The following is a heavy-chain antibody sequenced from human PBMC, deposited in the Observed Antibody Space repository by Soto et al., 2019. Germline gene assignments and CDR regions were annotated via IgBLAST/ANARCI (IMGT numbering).Heavy chain of an antibody. D-gene: IGHD3-10*01. CDR3: AREGPYYYGSGPLDY. Sequence: QVQLVESGGGVVQPGRSLRLSCAASGFTFSSYAMHWVRQAPGKGLEWVVVISYDGSNKYYADSVKGRFTISRDNSKNTLYLQMNRLRAVDTAVYYCAREGPYYYGSGPLDYWGQGTLVTVSS. V-gene: IGHV3-30-3*01. CDR2: ISYDGSNK. CDR1: GFTFSSYA. J-gene: IGHJ4*02.